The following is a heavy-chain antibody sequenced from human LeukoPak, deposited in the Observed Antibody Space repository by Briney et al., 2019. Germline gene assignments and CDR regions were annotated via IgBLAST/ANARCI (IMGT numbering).Heavy chain of an antibody. CDR2: IYYSGST. J-gene: IGHJ5*02. Sequence: ASEPLSLTCTVPGGSISSGDYYWSWIRQPPGKGLEWIGYIYYSGSTYYNPSLKSRVTISVDTSKNQFSLKLSSVTAADTAVYYCAREGYCSSTSCYGAWWFDPWGQGTLVTVSS. D-gene: IGHD2-2*01. V-gene: IGHV4-30-4*08. CDR3: AREGYCSSTSCYGAWWFDP. CDR1: GGSISSGDYY.